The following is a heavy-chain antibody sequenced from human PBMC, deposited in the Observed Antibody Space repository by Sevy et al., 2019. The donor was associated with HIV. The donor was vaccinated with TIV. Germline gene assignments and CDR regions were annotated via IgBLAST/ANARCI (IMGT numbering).Heavy chain of an antibody. CDR3: TRDMYGIDY. D-gene: IGHD2-8*01. Sequence: GGSLRLSCAASGFTFTNYWMHWVRQAPGKGLVWVSRVDNDGSGTNYADSVKGRFTISRDNAKNTVYPQMNSLRAEDTAVYYCTRDMYGIDYWGQGTLVTVSS. CDR2: VDNDGSGT. CDR1: GFTFTNYW. J-gene: IGHJ4*02. V-gene: IGHV3-74*01.